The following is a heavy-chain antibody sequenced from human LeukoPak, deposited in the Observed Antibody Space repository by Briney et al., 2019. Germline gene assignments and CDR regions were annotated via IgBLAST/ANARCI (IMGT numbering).Heavy chain of an antibody. CDR1: GYTFTDYY. V-gene: IGHV1-2*02. Sequence: GASVKVSCKASGYTFTDYYIHWVRQAPGQGLEWMGWISPKSGGTKYVRKFQGRVTMTRDTSISTAYMELSRLRSDDTAVYYCARDYGDYGSHWDAFDTWGQGTLVTVSS. J-gene: IGHJ3*02. D-gene: IGHD4-17*01. CDR3: ARDYGDYGSHWDAFDT. CDR2: ISPKSGGT.